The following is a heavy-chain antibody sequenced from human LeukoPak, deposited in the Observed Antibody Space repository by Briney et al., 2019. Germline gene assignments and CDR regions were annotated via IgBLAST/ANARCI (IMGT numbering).Heavy chain of an antibody. V-gene: IGHV3-23*01. D-gene: IGHD3-22*01. CDR2: ISGSGGST. Sequence: GGSLRLSCAASGFTFSSYEMNWVRQAPGKGLEWVSAISGSGGSTYYADSVKGRFTISRDNSKNTLYLQMNSLRAEDTAVYYCAKANYDSSGYYYYGMDVWGQGTTVTVSS. CDR3: AKANYDSSGYYYYGMDV. CDR1: GFTFSSYE. J-gene: IGHJ6*02.